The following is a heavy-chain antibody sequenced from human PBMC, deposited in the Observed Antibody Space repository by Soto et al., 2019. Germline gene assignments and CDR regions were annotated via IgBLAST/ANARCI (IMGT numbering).Heavy chain of an antibody. J-gene: IGHJ6*02. V-gene: IGHV1-69*06. Sequence: GASVKVSCKASGGTFSSYAISWVRQAPGQGLEWMGGIIPIFGTANYAQKLQGRVTITVDTSTTTAYMELTNLTSDDTAVYYCAKNGQPPYYYYGMDVWGQGTTVTVSS. CDR1: GGTFSSYA. CDR2: IIPIFGTA. D-gene: IGHD2-8*01. CDR3: AKNGQPPYYYYGMDV.